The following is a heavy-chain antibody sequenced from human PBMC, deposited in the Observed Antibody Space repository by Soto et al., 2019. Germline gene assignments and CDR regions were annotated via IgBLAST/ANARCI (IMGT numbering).Heavy chain of an antibody. D-gene: IGHD6-6*01. CDR2: INHSGST. Sequence: QVQLQQWGAGLLKPSETLSLTCAVYGGSFSGYYWSWIRQPPGKGLEWIGEINHSGSTNYNPSLTRRLTISGDSTRTQCPRNRFCGPAAETALYHCARGGSITASAPKENPHKDGMDCWGKGTTVTVPS. CDR1: GGSFSGYY. J-gene: IGHJ6*04. CDR3: ARGGSITASAPKENPHKDGMDC. V-gene: IGHV4-34*01.